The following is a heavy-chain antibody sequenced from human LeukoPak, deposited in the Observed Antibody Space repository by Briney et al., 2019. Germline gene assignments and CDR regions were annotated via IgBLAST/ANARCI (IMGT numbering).Heavy chain of an antibody. CDR2: TYYRSKWYN. D-gene: IGHD6-19*01. V-gene: IGHV6-1*01. CDR1: GDSVSSNMAT. Sequence: SQTLSLTCAISGDSVSSNMATWNWIRQSPSRGLEWLGRTYYRSKWYNDYAVSVKSRITFNPDTSRNQFSLQLNSVTPEDTAVYFCARGVAVAGRPFEYWGQGVLVTVSS. J-gene: IGHJ4*02. CDR3: ARGVAVAGRPFEY.